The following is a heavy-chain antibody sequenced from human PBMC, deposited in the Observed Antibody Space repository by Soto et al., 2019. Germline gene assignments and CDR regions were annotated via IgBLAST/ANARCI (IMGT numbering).Heavy chain of an antibody. CDR1: GFTFSDHW. J-gene: IGHJ6*02. CDR2: IKQDGSEK. CDR3: AISPGSSSWAYYYYYGVDV. V-gene: IGHV3-7*01. D-gene: IGHD6-13*01. Sequence: GGSLRLSCAASGFTFSDHWMSWVRQAPGKGLEWVANIKQDGSEKYYVKSVKGRFTVSRDNARNSLYLQMNSLRAGDTAVYYCAISPGSSSWAYYYYYGVDVWGQGTTVTVSS.